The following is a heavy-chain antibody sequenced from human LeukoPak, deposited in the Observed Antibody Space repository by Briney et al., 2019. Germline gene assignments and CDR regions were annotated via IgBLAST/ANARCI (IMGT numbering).Heavy chain of an antibody. J-gene: IGHJ4*02. CDR2: ICGSGGST. Sequence: GGSLTLSCAASGFTFSSYAMSWARQAPGKGLEWVSAICGSGGSTYYADSVKGRFTISRDNSKNTLYLQTDSVRAENTAVYYCAKVGDIVLMVYARVIDYWGQGTLVTVSS. D-gene: IGHD2-8*01. V-gene: IGHV3-23*01. CDR3: AKVGDIVLMVYARVIDY. CDR1: GFTFSSYA.